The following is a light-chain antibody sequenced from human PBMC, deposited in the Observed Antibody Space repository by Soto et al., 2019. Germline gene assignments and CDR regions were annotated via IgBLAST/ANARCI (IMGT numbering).Light chain of an antibody. CDR1: NSNIGSNT. CDR2: SNN. CDR3: AAWDDTLNGYV. J-gene: IGLJ1*01. V-gene: IGLV1-44*01. Sequence: QSVLTQPFSASATPGQRVTISCSGSNSNIGSNTVDWYQHLPGTAPRLLIYSNNQRPSGVPDRFSGSKSGTSASLAISGLQSEDEADYYSAAWDDTLNGYVFRTGTKVTVL.